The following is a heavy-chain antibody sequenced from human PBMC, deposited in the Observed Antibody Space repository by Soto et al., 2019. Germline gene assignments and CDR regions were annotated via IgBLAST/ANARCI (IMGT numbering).Heavy chain of an antibody. J-gene: IGHJ6*02. D-gene: IGHD2-2*01. Sequence: SVKVSCKASGGTFSRYSITWVRQAPGHGLEWIGRIIPIFGIASYAQKFQGRVTITADESTSTAYMELSSLRSDDTAVYYCAREDRDRETGLVTADIDGMDVWG. CDR3: AREDRDRETGLVTADIDGMDV. CDR1: GGTFSRYS. CDR2: IIPIFGIA. V-gene: IGHV1-69*13.